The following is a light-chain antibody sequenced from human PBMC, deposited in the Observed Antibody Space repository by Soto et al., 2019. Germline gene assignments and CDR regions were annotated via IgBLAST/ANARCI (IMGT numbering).Light chain of an antibody. J-gene: IGKJ5*01. Sequence: EIVLTQSPGTLSLSPGERVTLSCRASQSVNNNFLSWYQRKPGQAPRLLIYAASSGATGIPDRFSGSGSGTDFTLTINRLEPEDFVVYYCQYYGNSRITFGQGTRLEIK. V-gene: IGKV3-20*01. CDR2: AAS. CDR3: QYYGNSRIT. CDR1: QSVNNNF.